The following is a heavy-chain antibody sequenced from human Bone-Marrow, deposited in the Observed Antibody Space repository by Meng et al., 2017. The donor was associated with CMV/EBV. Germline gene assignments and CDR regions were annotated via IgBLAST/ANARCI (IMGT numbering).Heavy chain of an antibody. V-gene: IGHV3-30-3*01. J-gene: IGHJ4*02. Sequence: GESLKISCAASGFTFSSYAMHWVRQAPGKGLEWVAVISYDGSNKYYADSVKGRFTISRDNSKNTLYLQMNSLRAEDTAVYYCARVIAAADYFDFWGQGTLVTVSS. CDR2: ISYDGSNK. CDR1: GFTFSSYA. CDR3: ARVIAAADYFDF. D-gene: IGHD6-13*01.